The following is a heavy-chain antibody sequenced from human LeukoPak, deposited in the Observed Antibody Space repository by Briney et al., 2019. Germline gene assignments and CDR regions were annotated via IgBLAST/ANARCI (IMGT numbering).Heavy chain of an antibody. V-gene: IGHV4-34*01. CDR3: ARGRVRGPGYYYGMDV. Sequence: PSETLSLTCAVYGGSFSGYYWSWIRQPPGKGLEWIGEINHSGSTNYNPSLKSRVTISVDTSKNQFSLKLSSVTAADTAVYYCARGRVRGPGYYYGMDVWGQGTTVTVYS. D-gene: IGHD3-10*01. J-gene: IGHJ6*02. CDR1: GGSFSGYY. CDR2: INHSGST.